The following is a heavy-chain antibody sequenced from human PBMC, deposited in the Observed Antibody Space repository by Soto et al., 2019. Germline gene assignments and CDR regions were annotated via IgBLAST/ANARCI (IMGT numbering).Heavy chain of an antibody. D-gene: IGHD6-6*01. CDR3: ARTSRFDS. Sequence: QVLLQQWGAGLLKPSETLSLTCAVYGGSFSGYYWSWIRQPPGKGLEWIGEINHSGYTNYNPSLKSRVAIAVGTSKRQFSLKLRSVTAADSAVYYCARTSRFDSWGQGSLVTVAS. J-gene: IGHJ4*02. CDR1: GGSFSGYY. V-gene: IGHV4-34*01. CDR2: INHSGYT.